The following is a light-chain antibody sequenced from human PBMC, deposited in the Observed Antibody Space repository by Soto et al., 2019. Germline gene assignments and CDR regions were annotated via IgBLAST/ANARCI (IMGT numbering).Light chain of an antibody. V-gene: IGKV3-15*01. CDR2: DAS. Sequence: ILMTQSPATLSVSPGERATLSCRASQSVSNNLAWYQQKPGQSPRILIYDASTRATGIPARFSGSGSGTEVALTTSGLQSEDFAAYYCQQYKNRPPWTLGQGTKVEI. CDR3: QQYKNRPPWT. CDR1: QSVSNN. J-gene: IGKJ1*01.